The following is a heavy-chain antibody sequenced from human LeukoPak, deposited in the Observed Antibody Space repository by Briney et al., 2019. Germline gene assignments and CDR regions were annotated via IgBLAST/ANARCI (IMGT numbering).Heavy chain of an antibody. J-gene: IGHJ4*02. CDR2: ISAYKGNT. CDR1: GYTFTSHG. V-gene: IGHV1-18*01. CDR3: ARCLGSSSPFDY. D-gene: IGHD6-6*01. Sequence: GASVKVSCKGSGYTFTSHGISWVRQAPGQGLEWMGWISAYKGNTNYAQNLQGRVTMTTDTSTSTAYMELRSLRSDDTAVYYCARCLGSSSPFDYWGQGTLVTVSS.